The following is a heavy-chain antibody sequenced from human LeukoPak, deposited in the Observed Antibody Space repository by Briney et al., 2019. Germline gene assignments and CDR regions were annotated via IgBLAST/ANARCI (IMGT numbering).Heavy chain of an antibody. V-gene: IGHV3-23*01. J-gene: IGHJ4*01. CDR3: ARDSRSYLQPTDF. CDR2: IGVRGDRT. CDR1: GFTFSTYA. Sequence: GGSLRLSCAASGFTFSTYAMTWVRQAPGKGLEGVSSIGVRGDRTYYADSGKGQSTVSRDKSRNTLNLKMNSLRADDTALYHGARDSRSYLQPTDFCGDRTLVSVSS. D-gene: IGHD1-26*01.